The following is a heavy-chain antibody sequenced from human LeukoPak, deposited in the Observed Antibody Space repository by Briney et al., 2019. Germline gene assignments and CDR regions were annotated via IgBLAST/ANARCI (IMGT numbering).Heavy chain of an antibody. CDR1: GFTYSHYW. CDR2: INQDGSEE. D-gene: IGHD5-12*01. CDR3: VRDGGVSGYDLLDY. V-gene: IGHV3-7*01. Sequence: GGSLRLSCAASGFTYSHYWMTWVRQAPGKGLEWVAQINQDGSEEYYMDSVKARFTISRDNAKNSVFLQMNSLRAEDTAVYYCVRDGGVSGYDLLDYWGQGTLVTVSS. J-gene: IGHJ4*02.